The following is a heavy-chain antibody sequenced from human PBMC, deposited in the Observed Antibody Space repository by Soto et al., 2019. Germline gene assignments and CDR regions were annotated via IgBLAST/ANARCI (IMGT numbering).Heavy chain of an antibody. V-gene: IGHV3-53*02. CDR2: LYSGGTS. J-gene: IGHJ4*02. CDR1: GFSISSNY. Sequence: EVQLVETGGGLIQPGGSLRLSCAASGFSISSNYMTWVRQAPGKGLEWVSLLYSGGTSYYADSVKGRFTNSRDNSKNTLFLQMNRLKTEDTAVYYCARGQQVSTIRGVQGFDYWGQGTLVTVSS. D-gene: IGHD3-10*01. CDR3: ARGQQVSTIRGVQGFDY.